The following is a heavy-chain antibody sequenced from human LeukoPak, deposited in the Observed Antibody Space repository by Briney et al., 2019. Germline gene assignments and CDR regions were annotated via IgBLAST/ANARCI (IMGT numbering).Heavy chain of an antibody. CDR2: ISDDGRTT. D-gene: IGHD6-19*01. V-gene: IGHV3-23*01. CDR3: AKGLGFMPQFDY. J-gene: IGHJ4*02. CDR1: GFTFTTEA. Sequence: GGSLRLSCAASGFTFTTEAMTWVRQAPGKGLEWVSTISDDGRTTYYADSVKGRFTISRDNSKNIVYLQMNSLRAEDTAFYYCAKGLGFMPQFDYGGQGTLVAVSS.